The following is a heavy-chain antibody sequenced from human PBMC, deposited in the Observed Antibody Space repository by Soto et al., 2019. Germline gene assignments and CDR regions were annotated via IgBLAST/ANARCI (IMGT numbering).Heavy chain of an antibody. CDR1: GFTFSSYS. CDR2: ISSSSSYI. V-gene: IGHV3-21*01. CDR3: ARDLVVGSGRHYYYYYGMDV. Sequence: GGSLRLSCAASGFTFSSYSMNWVRQAPGKGLEWVSSISSSSSYIYYADSVKGRFTISRDNAKNSLYLQMNSLRAEDTAVYYCARDLVVGSGRHYYYYYGMDVWGQGTTVTVSS. J-gene: IGHJ6*02. D-gene: IGHD3-10*01.